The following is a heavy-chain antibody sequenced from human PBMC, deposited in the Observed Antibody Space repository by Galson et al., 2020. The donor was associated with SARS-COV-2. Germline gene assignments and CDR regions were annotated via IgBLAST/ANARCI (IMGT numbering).Heavy chain of an antibody. V-gene: IGHV4-59*08. CDR3: ARLAVGATETFFYYYYGMDV. Sequence: ETSETLSLTCTVSGGSISSYYWSWIRQPPGKGLEWIGYIYYSGSTNYNPSLKSRVTISVDTSKNQFSLKLSSVTAADTAVYYCARLAVGATETFFYYYYGMDVWCQGTTVTVSS. J-gene: IGHJ6*02. CDR2: IYYSGST. CDR1: GGSISSYY. D-gene: IGHD1-26*01.